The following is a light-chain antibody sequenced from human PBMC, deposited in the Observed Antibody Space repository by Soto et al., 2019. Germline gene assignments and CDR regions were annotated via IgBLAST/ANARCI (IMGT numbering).Light chain of an antibody. CDR1: RDLSGW. J-gene: IGKJ4*01. CDR3: QQLYSHPLT. CDR2: AAS. V-gene: IGKV1-12*01. Sequence: DIQMTQSPSSVSASVGDRVTITCRASRDLSGWLAWYQQKPGKAPKLLISAASTLQSGVPSRFSGSGYGTDFSLTISNLQPEDFATYYCQQLYSHPLTFGGGTKV.